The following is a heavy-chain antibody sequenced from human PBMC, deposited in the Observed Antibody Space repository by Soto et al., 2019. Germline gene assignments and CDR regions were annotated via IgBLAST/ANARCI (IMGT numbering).Heavy chain of an antibody. J-gene: IGHJ3*02. CDR1: GGSISSGDYY. Sequence: PSETRSLTCTVSGGSISSGDYYWSWLRQPPGKGLEWIGYIYHSGITYYNPSLKSRVTISVDPSKNQFSLKLSYVTAADTAVYYCAREGITMIVSRTLLWAFDIWGQGTMVTVSS. CDR3: AREGITMIVSRTLLWAFDI. CDR2: IYHSGIT. V-gene: IGHV4-30-4*01. D-gene: IGHD3-22*01.